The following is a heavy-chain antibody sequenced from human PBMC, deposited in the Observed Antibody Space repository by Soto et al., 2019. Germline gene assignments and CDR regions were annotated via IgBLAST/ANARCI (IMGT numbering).Heavy chain of an antibody. V-gene: IGHV3-23*01. CDR3: AKDPDSGWYGGRYYFDY. CDR2: ISGSGGST. Sequence: QPGGSLRLSCAASGFTFSSYAMSWVRQAPGKGLEWVSAISGSGGSTYYADSVKGRFTISRDNSKNTLYLQMNSLRAEDTAVYYCAKDPDSGWYGGRYYFDYWGQGTLVTVSS. CDR1: GFTFSSYA. D-gene: IGHD6-19*01. J-gene: IGHJ4*02.